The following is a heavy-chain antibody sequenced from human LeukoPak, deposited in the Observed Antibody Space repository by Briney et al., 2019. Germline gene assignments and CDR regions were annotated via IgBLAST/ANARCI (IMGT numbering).Heavy chain of an antibody. D-gene: IGHD5-12*01. Sequence: GGSLRLSCAASGFTFSSCWMSWVRQAPGKGLEWVANIKQDGSEKYYVDSVKGRLTISRDNAKNSLYLQMNSLRAEDTAVYYCARVLIVATIVYFDYWGQGTLVTVSS. CDR3: ARVLIVATIVYFDY. CDR1: GFTFSSCW. V-gene: IGHV3-7*01. J-gene: IGHJ4*02. CDR2: IKQDGSEK.